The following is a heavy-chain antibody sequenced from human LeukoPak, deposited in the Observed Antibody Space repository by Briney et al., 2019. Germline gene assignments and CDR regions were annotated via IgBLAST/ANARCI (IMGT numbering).Heavy chain of an antibody. Sequence: GESLKISCKGSGYSFTSYWIGWVRQMPGKGLEWMGIIYPGDSDTRYSPSFQGQVTISADKSISTAYLQWSSLKASDTAMYYCARRVTMVRGAVVWFDPWGQGTLVTVS. CDR1: GYSFTSYW. J-gene: IGHJ5*02. CDR3: ARRVTMVRGAVVWFDP. V-gene: IGHV5-51*01. D-gene: IGHD3-10*01. CDR2: IYPGDSDT.